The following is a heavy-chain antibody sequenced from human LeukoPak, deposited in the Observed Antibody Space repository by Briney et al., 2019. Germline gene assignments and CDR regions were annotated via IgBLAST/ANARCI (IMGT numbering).Heavy chain of an antibody. J-gene: IGHJ3*02. CDR2: ISSSGDST. CDR3: ARDFFGTFSTGGWYYSGAFDI. V-gene: IGHV3-23*01. D-gene: IGHD6-19*01. Sequence: GGSLRLSCAASGFTFSFYAMSWVRQAPGKGLEWVSAISSSGDSTYYTDSARGRFTISRDNSNNTLFLQMNSLRAEDTAVYYCARDFFGTFSTGGWYYSGAFDIWGQGTMVTVSS. CDR1: GFTFSFYA.